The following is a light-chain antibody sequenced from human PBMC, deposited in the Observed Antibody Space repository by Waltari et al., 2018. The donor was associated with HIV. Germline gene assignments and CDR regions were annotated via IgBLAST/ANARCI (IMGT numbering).Light chain of an antibody. CDR3: CSYAGSFVV. J-gene: IGLJ2*01. Sequence: QSALTQPASVSGSPGQSITISCTGTSSEVGIYNLVSWYQQYPGKAPKLMIYEGSKRPSGVSNRFSGSKSGNTASLTISGLQTEDEADYYCCSYAGSFVVFGGGTKLTVL. CDR2: EGS. CDR1: SSEVGIYNL. V-gene: IGLV2-23*01.